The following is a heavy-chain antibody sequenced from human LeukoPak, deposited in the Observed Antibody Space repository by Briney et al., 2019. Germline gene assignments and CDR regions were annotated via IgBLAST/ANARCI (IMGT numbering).Heavy chain of an antibody. CDR3: AVYPPQPHYD. CDR1: GGSFSGYY. Sequence: SETLSLTCAVYGGSFSGYYWSWIRQPPGKGLEWIGEINHSGSTNYNSSLKSRVTISVDTSKNQFSLKLSSVTAADTAVYYCAVYPPQPHYDWGQGTTVTVSS. CDR2: INHSGST. V-gene: IGHV4-34*01. D-gene: IGHD3-3*01. J-gene: IGHJ6*02.